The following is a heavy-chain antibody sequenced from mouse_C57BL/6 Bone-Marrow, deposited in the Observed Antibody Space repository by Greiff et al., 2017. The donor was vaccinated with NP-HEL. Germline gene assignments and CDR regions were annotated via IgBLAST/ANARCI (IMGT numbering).Heavy chain of an antibody. CDR1: GYAFSSYW. Sequence: VKLLESGAELVKPGASVKISCKASGYAFSSYWMNWVKQRPGKGLEWIGQIYPGDGDTNYNGKFKGKATLTADKSSSTAYMQLSSLTSEDSAVYFCARRWGDGNWYYFDYWGQGTTLTVSS. D-gene: IGHD2-1*01. V-gene: IGHV1-80*01. J-gene: IGHJ2*01. CDR3: ARRWGDGNWYYFDY. CDR2: IYPGDGDT.